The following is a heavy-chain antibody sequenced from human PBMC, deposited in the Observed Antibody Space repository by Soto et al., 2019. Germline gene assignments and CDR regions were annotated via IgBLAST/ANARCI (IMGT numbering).Heavy chain of an antibody. J-gene: IGHJ5*02. Sequence: ASVKVSCKASGYTFTSYYMHWVRQAPGQGLEWMGIINPSGGSTSYAQKFQGRVTMTRDTSTSTVYMELSSLRSEDTAVYYCARDLGLRYFDWLLSAPASWGQGPLVTVSS. CDR2: INPSGGST. CDR1: GYTFTSYY. D-gene: IGHD3-9*01. V-gene: IGHV1-46*01. CDR3: ARDLGLRYFDWLLSAPAS.